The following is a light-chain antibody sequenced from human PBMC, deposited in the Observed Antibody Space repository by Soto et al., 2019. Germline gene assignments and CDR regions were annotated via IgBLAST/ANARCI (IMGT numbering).Light chain of an antibody. CDR1: QSVLYSSNNKNY. V-gene: IGKV4-1*01. J-gene: IGKJ4*01. CDR2: WAS. CDR3: QHYYALPLT. Sequence: DIVMTQSPDSLAVSLGERATINCKSSQSVLYSSNNKNYLAWYQQKPGQPPKLLIYWASTRESGVPDRFSGSGSGTDFTLTISSLQAEDVAVYYCQHYYALPLTFGGGTKVDI.